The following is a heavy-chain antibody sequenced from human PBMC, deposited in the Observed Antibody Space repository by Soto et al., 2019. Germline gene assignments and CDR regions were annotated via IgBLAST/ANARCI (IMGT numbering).Heavy chain of an antibody. CDR2: ISGSGGST. CDR3: AKAFWGAVVVAATEGGIDY. J-gene: IGHJ4*02. Sequence: EVQLLESGGGLVQPGGSLRLSCAASGFTFSSYAMSWVRQAPGKGLEWVSAISGSGGSTYYADSVKGRFTISRDNSKNTLYLQMNSLRAEDTAVYYCAKAFWGAVVVAATEGGIDYWGQGTLVTVSS. V-gene: IGHV3-23*01. D-gene: IGHD2-15*01. CDR1: GFTFSSYA.